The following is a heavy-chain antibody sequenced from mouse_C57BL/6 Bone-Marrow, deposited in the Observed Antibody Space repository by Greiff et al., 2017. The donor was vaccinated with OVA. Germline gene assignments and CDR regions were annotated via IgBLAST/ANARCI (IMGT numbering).Heavy chain of an antibody. CDR3: ARDANPYYLHWYFDV. CDR2: SRNKANDYTT. Sequence: EVKVVESGGGLVQSGRSLRLSCATSGFTFSDFYMEWVRQAPGKGLEWIAASRNKANDYTTEYSASVKGRFIVSRDTSQSILYLQMNALRAEDTAIYYCARDANPYYLHWYFDVWGTGTTVTVSS. J-gene: IGHJ1*03. D-gene: IGHD1-1*01. V-gene: IGHV7-1*01. CDR1: GFTFSDFY.